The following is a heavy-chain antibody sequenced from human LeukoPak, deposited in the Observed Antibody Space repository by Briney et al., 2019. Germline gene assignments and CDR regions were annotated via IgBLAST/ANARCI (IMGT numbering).Heavy chain of an antibody. J-gene: IGHJ4*02. CDR2: INSGGRT. Sequence: ASVKVSCQTSGYTFIDSFLHWVRQAPGQSLEWVGRINSGGRTDYAQKFQGRVTLTRDTSISTAYMDLSSLTSDDTAMYYCASGGYSYGFDYWGQGTLVTVSS. D-gene: IGHD5-18*01. CDR1: GYTFIDSF. CDR3: ASGGYSYGFDY. V-gene: IGHV1-2*06.